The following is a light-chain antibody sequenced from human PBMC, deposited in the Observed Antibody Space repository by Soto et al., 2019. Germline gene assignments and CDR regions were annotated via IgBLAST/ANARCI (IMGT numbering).Light chain of an antibody. V-gene: IGLV2-14*01. CDR2: DVS. Sequence: QSALTQPASVSGSPGQSITISCTGTSSDVGGYNYVSWYQQHPGKAPKLMIYDVSNRPSGVSNRFSGSKSGNTASLTISGHQAEDEADYYCISYTSSSTLYVFGTGTKLTVL. CDR1: SSDVGGYNY. J-gene: IGLJ1*01. CDR3: ISYTSSSTLYV.